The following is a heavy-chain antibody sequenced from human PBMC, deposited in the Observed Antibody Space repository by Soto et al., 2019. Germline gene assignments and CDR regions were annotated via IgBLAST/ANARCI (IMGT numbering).Heavy chain of an antibody. V-gene: IGHV3-11*01. CDR1: GFTFSDYY. D-gene: IGHD3-3*01. Sequence: GGSLRLSCAAPGFTFSDYYMSWIRQAPGKGLEWLSFISSSGSNIYYADSVKGRFTISRDNAKNSLYLQMNSLRAEDTAVYYCARQIPAYDFWSGYYAYWGQGTLVTVSS. CDR3: ARQIPAYDFWSGYYAY. CDR2: ISSSGSNI. J-gene: IGHJ4*02.